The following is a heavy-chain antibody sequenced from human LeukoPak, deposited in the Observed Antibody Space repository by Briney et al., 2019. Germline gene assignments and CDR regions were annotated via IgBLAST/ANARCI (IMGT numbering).Heavy chain of an antibody. CDR3: ARKTFGVVIMSVAFDY. D-gene: IGHD3-3*01. J-gene: IGHJ4*02. CDR2: ISSSGSTI. CDR1: GFTFSSYS. V-gene: IGHV3-48*01. Sequence: PGGSLRLSCAASGFTFSSYSMNWVRQAPGKGLEWVSYISSSGSTIYYADSVKGRFTISRDNAKNSLYLQMNSLRAEDTAVYYCARKTFGVVIMSVAFDYWGQGTLVTVSS.